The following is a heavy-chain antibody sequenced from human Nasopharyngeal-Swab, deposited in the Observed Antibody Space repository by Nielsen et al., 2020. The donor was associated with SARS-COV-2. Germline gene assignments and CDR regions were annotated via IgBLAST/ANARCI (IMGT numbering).Heavy chain of an antibody. V-gene: IGHV3-9*01. CDR3: AKDSSSWYKRDFDY. CDR2: ISWNSGSI. J-gene: IGHJ4*02. CDR1: GFTFDEYA. Sequence: SLKISCAASGFTFDEYAMHWVRQAPGKGLEWVSGISWNSGSIGYADSVKGRFTISRDNAKNFLYLQMNSLRAEDTALYYCAKDSSSWYKRDFDYWGQGTLVTVSS. D-gene: IGHD6-13*01.